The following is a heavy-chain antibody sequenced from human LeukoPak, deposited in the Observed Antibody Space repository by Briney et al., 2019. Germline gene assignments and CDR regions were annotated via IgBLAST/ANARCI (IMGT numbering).Heavy chain of an antibody. CDR2: IYYSGST. J-gene: IGHJ5*02. CDR3: ARDTVGTGGSPLDP. Sequence: SETLSLTCTVSGGSISSSSYYWGWIRQPPGKGLEWIGSIYYSGSTYYNPSLKSRVTISVDTSKNQFSLKPSSVTAADTAVYYCARDTVGTGGSPLDPWGQGTLVTVPS. D-gene: IGHD2-21*02. V-gene: IGHV4-39*07. CDR1: GGSISSSSYY.